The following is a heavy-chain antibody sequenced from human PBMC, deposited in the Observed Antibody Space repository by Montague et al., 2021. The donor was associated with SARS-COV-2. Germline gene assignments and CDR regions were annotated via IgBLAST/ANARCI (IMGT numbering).Heavy chain of an antibody. CDR2: FYVCNST. CDR1: LHSIRCSRSH. Sequence: SETLSLTCTVSLHSIRCSRSHFGCIPDPPRNGLKCLMLFYVCNSTYYNPSLKRRVTLSVDTSKNQFSLKLISVTAAYTAVYYCASFHASYYYDSKAAPATPDAFDIWGQGTMVTVSS. J-gene: IGHJ3*02. V-gene: IGHV4-39*01. CDR3: ASFHASYYYDSKAAPATPDAFDI. D-gene: IGHD3-22*01.